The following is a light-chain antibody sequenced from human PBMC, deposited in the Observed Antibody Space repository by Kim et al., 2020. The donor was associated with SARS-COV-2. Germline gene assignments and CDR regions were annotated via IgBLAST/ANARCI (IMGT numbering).Light chain of an antibody. CDR3: NSQDSSGHHVV. J-gene: IGLJ2*01. CDR2: TKN. V-gene: IGLV3-19*01. CDR1: SLRIYY. Sequence: AVVNPVSIARQSDSLRIYYASCYQQKPQPSPVLVFYTKNHRPSGLPRCFSSSTSETTASLTTTGAQAEDEAYYSCNSQDSSGHHVVFGGGTQLTVL.